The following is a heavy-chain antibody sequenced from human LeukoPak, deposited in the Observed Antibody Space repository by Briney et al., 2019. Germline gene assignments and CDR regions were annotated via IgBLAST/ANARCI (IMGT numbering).Heavy chain of an antibody. CDR2: INPNSGGT. V-gene: IGHV1-2*02. CDR1: GYTFTGYY. CDR3: ARDQDVYYYDSSGTRTLDY. J-gene: IGHJ4*02. Sequence: ASVKVSCKASGYTFTGYYMHWVRQAPGQGLEWMGSINPNSGGTNYAQKFQGRVTMTRDTSISTAYMELSRLRSDDTAVYYCARDQDVYYYDSSGTRTLDYWGQGTLVTVSS. D-gene: IGHD3-22*01.